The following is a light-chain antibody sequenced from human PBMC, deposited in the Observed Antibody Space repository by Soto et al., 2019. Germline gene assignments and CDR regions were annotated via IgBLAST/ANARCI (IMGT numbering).Light chain of an antibody. CDR2: AAS. J-gene: IGKJ2*01. V-gene: IGKV1-39*01. CDR3: QQTYRTPHT. CDR1: QSITNY. Sequence: DIQVTQSPSSLSTSVGDRVTITCRASQSITNYLNWYQLKPGKAPKLLIYAASSLQSGVPSRFSGSGSGTDFTLIINSLQPEDVATYFCQQTYRTPHTFGQGTKLEI.